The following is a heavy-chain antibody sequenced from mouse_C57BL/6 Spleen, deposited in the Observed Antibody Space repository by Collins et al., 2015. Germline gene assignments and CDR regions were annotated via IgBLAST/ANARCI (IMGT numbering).Heavy chain of an antibody. Sequence: KASGCTFTSYWMHWVKQRPGQGLEWIGNINPSNGGTNYNEKFKSKATLTVDKSSSTAYMQLSSLTSEDSAVYYCARAGDGYYHWYFDVWGTGTTVTVSS. CDR3: ARAGDGYYHWYFDV. CDR2: INPSNGGT. J-gene: IGHJ1*03. D-gene: IGHD2-3*01. CDR1: GCTFTSYW. V-gene: IGHV1-53*01.